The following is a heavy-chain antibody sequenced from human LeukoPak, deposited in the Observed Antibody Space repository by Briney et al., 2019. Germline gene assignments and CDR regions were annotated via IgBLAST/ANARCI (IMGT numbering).Heavy chain of an antibody. CDR1: GGSISSYY. CDR3: ARHRMGSGYWYFDL. CDR2: IYYSGST. Sequence: NPSETLSLTCTVSGGSISSYYWSWLRQPPGKGLEWIGYIYYSGSTNYNPSLKSRVTISVDTSKNQFSLKLSSVTAADTAVYYCARHRMGSGYWYFDLWGRGTLVTVSS. V-gene: IGHV4-59*08. D-gene: IGHD6-19*01. J-gene: IGHJ2*01.